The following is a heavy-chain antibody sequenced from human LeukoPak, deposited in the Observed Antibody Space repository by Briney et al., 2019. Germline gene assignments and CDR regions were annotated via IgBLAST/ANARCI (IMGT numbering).Heavy chain of an antibody. CDR2: IYHSGST. V-gene: IGHV4-4*02. CDR1: GGSISNRNW. J-gene: IGHJ3*02. D-gene: IGHD2-8*01. CDR3: ARDLCMSCAFDI. Sequence: PSGTLSLTCAVSGGSISNRNWWSWVRQPPGKGLEWIGEIYHSGSTNYKPSLKSRVTISVDKSKSQFSLKLSSVTAADTALYYCARDLCMSCAFDIWGQGTMVTVSS.